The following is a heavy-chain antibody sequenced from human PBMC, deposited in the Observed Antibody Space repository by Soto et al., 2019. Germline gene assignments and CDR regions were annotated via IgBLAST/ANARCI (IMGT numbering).Heavy chain of an antibody. D-gene: IGHD3-10*01. CDR1: GGSISSGGYY. J-gene: IGHJ4*02. Sequence: SETLSLTCTVSGGSISSGGYYWSWIRQHPGKGLEWIGYIYYSGSSYYNPSLKSRVTISVDTSKNQFSLKLSSVTAADTAVYYCARSKLLWFGDQHEGCDYWGQGTLVTVSS. V-gene: IGHV4-31*03. CDR3: ARSKLLWFGDQHEGCDY. CDR2: IYYSGSS.